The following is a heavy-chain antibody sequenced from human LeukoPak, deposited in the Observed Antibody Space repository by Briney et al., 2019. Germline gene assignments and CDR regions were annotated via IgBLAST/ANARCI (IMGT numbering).Heavy chain of an antibody. V-gene: IGHV3-48*01. CDR3: ARAPQSGY. CDR1: GYIFSSYS. J-gene: IGHJ4*02. Sequence: GGSLRLSCAGSGYIFSSYSMNWVRQAPGKGLEWVSYISSSSSTIYYADSVKGRFTISRDNAKNSLYLQMNSLRAEDTAVYYCARAPQSGYWGQGTLVTVSS. D-gene: IGHD6-25*01. CDR2: ISSSSSTI.